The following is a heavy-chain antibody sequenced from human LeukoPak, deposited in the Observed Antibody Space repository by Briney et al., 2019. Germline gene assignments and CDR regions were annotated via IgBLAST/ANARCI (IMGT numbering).Heavy chain of an antibody. CDR2: ISTSSSYT. D-gene: IGHD3-10*01. CDR1: GLTFSDYY. CDR3: ARFYGSGSWNDAFDI. V-gene: IGHV3-11*03. J-gene: IGHJ3*02. Sequence: GGSLRLSCAASGLTFSDYYMSWIRQAPGKGLEWVSYISTSSSYTNYADSVKGRFTISRDNAKNSLYLQMNSLRAEDTAVYYCARFYGSGSWNDAFDIWGQGTMVTVSS.